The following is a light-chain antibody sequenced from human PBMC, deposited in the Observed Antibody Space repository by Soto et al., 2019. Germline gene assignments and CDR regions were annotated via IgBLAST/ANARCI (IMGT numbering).Light chain of an antibody. Sequence: DIQMTQSPSSLSASVGDRVTITCRASQSISSYLNWYQQKPVKAPKLLIYAASTLQSGVPSRFSGSGSGTDFTLTISSLQPEDVATYYCQKYDSVLLIFGGGTKVDIK. CDR3: QKYDSVLLI. CDR2: AAS. CDR1: QSISSY. J-gene: IGKJ4*01. V-gene: IGKV1-27*01.